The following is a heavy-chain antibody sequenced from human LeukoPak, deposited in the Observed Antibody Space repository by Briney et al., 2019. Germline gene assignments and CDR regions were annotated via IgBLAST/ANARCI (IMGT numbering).Heavy chain of an antibody. CDR1: GGSISSYY. Sequence: SETLSLTCTVSGGSISSYYWSWIRQPAGKGLEWIGRIYTSGSANYNPSLKSRVTMSVDTSKNQFSLKLSSVTAADTAVYYCAREHMYYFVMDVWGQGTTVTVSS. CDR2: IYTSGSA. CDR3: AREHMYYFVMDV. J-gene: IGHJ6*02. V-gene: IGHV4-4*07.